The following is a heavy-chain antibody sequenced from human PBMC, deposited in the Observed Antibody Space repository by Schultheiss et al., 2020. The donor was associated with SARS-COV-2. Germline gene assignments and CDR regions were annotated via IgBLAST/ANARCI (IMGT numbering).Heavy chain of an antibody. D-gene: IGHD2-2*01. Sequence: GGSLRLSCAASGFTFSSYGMHWVRQAPGKGLEWVSAISGSGGSTYYADSVKGRFTISRDNSKNTLYLQMNSLRAEDTAVYYCAKSLFVVVPAAFDYWGQGTLVTVSS. V-gene: IGHV3-23*01. CDR3: AKSLFVVVPAAFDY. CDR1: GFTFSSYG. CDR2: ISGSGGST. J-gene: IGHJ4*02.